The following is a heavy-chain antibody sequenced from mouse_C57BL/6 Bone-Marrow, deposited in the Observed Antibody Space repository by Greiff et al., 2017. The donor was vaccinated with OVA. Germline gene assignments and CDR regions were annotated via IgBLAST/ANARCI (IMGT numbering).Heavy chain of an antibody. CDR2: IHPNSGST. V-gene: IGHV1-64*01. J-gene: IGHJ2*01. CDR1: GYTFTSYW. D-gene: IGHD2-3*01. Sequence: QVQLQQPGAELVKPGASVKLSCKASGYTFTSYWMHWVKQRPGQGLEWIGMIHPNSGSTNYNEKFKSKATLTVDKSSSTAYMQLSSLTSEDSAVYYCARWSYDGYYVDYWGQGTTLTVSS. CDR3: ARWSYDGYYVDY.